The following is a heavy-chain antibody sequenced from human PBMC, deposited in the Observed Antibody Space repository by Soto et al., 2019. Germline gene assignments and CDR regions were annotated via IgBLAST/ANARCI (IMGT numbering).Heavy chain of an antibody. CDR3: ANRPFTFYYDTSGYLNWFDP. CDR1: GSSVTTTGVG. V-gene: IGHV2-5*02. D-gene: IGHD3-22*01. Sequence: QITLKESGPPVLKPTQTLTLTCTLSGSSVTTTGVGVGWIRQPPGKALQWLALIYWDDDKRYNPSLRNRLTSAKDTSKNQVVLTMTDMAPVDTATYYCANRPFTFYYDTSGYLNWFDPWGQGVLVTVSS. CDR2: IYWDDDK. J-gene: IGHJ5*02.